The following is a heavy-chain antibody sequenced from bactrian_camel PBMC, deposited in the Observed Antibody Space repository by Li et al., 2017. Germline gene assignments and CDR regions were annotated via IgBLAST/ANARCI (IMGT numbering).Heavy chain of an antibody. CDR3: AALSRAGSCHIETAGTAFAFKVSGF. D-gene: IGHD4*01. CDR1: ESTYRSIC. V-gene: IGHV3S53*01. CDR2: VDSNGVT. J-gene: IGHJ6*01. Sequence: HVQLVESGGGSVQAGGSLTLSCTASESTYRSICMAWFRQAPGSQRETVATVDSNGVTKVAGSVKGRFTLSKDKDENMLYLQMNSLKVEDTAMYYCAALSRAGSCHIETAGTAFAFKVSGFWGQGTQVTVS.